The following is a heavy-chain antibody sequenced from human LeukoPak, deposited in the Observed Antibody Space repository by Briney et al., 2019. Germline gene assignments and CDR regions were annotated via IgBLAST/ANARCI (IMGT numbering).Heavy chain of an antibody. V-gene: IGHV4-59*08. J-gene: IGHJ4*02. D-gene: IGHD5-24*01. CDR2: IYYSGST. Sequence: SETLSLTCSVSAGYIRSYYWIWIGQPPGKGLEWIGYIYYSGSTNYNPSLKSRVTISVDTSKNQFSLKLSSVTAAATDEYDCACRDGYRGYWRQGTLVTVSS. CDR1: AGYIRSYY. CDR3: ACRDGYRGY.